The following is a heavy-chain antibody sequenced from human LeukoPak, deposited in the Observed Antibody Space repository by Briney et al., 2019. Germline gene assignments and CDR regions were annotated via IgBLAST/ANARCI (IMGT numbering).Heavy chain of an antibody. Sequence: GGSLRLSCAAPGFTFSSYAMSWVRQAPGKGLEWVSVIYSGAGTYYADSVKGRFTISRDNSKNTLYLQMNSLRAEDTAVYYCARDNRMDVWGQGTTVTVSS. V-gene: IGHV3-66*01. D-gene: IGHD1-14*01. CDR3: ARDNRMDV. CDR2: IYSGAGT. CDR1: GFTFSSYA. J-gene: IGHJ6*02.